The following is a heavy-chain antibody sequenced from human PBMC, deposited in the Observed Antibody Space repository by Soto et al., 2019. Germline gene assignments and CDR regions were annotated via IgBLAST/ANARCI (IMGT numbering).Heavy chain of an antibody. V-gene: IGHV5-51*01. D-gene: IGHD5-18*01. CDR2: IYPGDSDT. J-gene: IGHJ4*02. CDR3: AISRGYSYAYDY. Sequence: GESLKISCKGSGYSFTNYWIGWVRQMPGKGLEWMGIIYPGDSDTRYSPSFQGQVTFSIDKSISTAYLQWNSLKASDTAIYYCAISRGYSYAYDYWGQGTLVTVSS. CDR1: GYSFTNYW.